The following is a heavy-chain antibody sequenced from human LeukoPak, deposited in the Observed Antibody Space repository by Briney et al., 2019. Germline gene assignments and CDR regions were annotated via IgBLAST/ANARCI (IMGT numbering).Heavy chain of an antibody. CDR3: ARVGELRYYFDY. Sequence: GGSPRLSCAASGFTFSDYYMSWIRQAPGKGLEWVSYISSSSSYTNYADSVKGRFTISRDSAKNSLYLQMNSLRAEDTAVYYCARVGELRYYFDYWGQGTLVTVSS. V-gene: IGHV3-11*05. CDR2: ISSSSSYT. D-gene: IGHD1-26*01. CDR1: GFTFSDYY. J-gene: IGHJ4*02.